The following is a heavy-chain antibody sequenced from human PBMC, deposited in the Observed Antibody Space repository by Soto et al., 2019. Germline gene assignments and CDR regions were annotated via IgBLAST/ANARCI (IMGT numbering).Heavy chain of an antibody. D-gene: IGHD3-22*01. J-gene: IGHJ4*02. V-gene: IGHV1-69*13. Sequence: SVKVSCKASGGTFSSYAISWVRQAPGQGLEWMGGIIPIFGTANYAQKFQGRVTITADESTSTAYMELSSLRSEDTAVYYCARTLGPPYYDSSGYDDDFDYWGKGTLVTVSS. CDR1: GGTFSSYA. CDR3: ARTLGPPYYDSSGYDDDFDY. CDR2: IIPIFGTA.